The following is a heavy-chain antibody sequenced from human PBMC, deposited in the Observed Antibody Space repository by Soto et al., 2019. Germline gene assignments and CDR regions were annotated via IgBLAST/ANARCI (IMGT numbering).Heavy chain of an antibody. J-gene: IGHJ4*02. CDR3: AKDLQAGNAYYYDSSGYYLDY. CDR2: ISGSGGST. D-gene: IGHD3-22*01. CDR1: GFTFSSYA. Sequence: GGSLRLSCAASGFTFSSYAMSWVRQAPGKGLEWVSAISGSGGSTYYADSVKGRFTISRDNSKNTLYLQMNSLRAEDTAVYYCAKDLQAGNAYYYDSSGYYLDYWGQGTLVTVSS. V-gene: IGHV3-23*01.